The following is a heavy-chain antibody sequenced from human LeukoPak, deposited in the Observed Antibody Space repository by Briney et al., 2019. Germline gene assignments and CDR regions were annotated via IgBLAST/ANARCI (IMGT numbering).Heavy chain of an antibody. V-gene: IGHV3-23*01. J-gene: IGHJ4*02. CDR2: ISGSGGST. D-gene: IGHD6-13*01. CDR3: AKTGTPWYYFDY. Sequence: GGSLRLSCAASGFTFSSYAMSWVRQAPGKGLEWVSAISGSGGSTYYADSVKGRFTISRDNSKNTLYLQMNSLRAGDTAVYYCAKTGTPWYYFDYWAREPWSPSPQ. CDR1: GFTFSSYA.